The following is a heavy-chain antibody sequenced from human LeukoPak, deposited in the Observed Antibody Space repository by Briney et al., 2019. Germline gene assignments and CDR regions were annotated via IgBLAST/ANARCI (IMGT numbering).Heavy chain of an antibody. CDR1: GYTLTELS. D-gene: IGHD2-21*02. CDR3: ATPVTAITGGAFDI. CDR2: FDPEDGET. V-gene: IGHV1-24*01. Sequence: VKVSCKVSGYTLTELSMHWVRQAPGKGLEWVGGFDPEDGETIYAQKFQGRVTMTEDTSTDTAYMELSSLRSEDTAVYYCATPVTAITGGAFDIWGQGTMVTVSS. J-gene: IGHJ3*02.